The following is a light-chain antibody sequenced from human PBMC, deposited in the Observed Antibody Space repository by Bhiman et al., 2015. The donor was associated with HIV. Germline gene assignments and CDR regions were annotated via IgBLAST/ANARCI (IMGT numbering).Light chain of an antibody. Sequence: QSALTQPASVSGSPGQSITISWYQQHPGKAPKLMIYDVSDRPSGVSNRFSGSKSGNTASLTISGLQAEDEADYYCSSLTSSITYVFGTGTNVTVL. CDR3: SSLTSSITYV. J-gene: IGLJ1*01. V-gene: IGLV2-14*03. CDR2: DVS.